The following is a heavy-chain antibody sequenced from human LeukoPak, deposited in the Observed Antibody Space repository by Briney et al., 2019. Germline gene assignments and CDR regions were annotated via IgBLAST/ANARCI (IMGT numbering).Heavy chain of an antibody. CDR2: IYYSGNT. D-gene: IGHD2-2*01. Sequence: SETLSLTCTVPGGSISSYFWIWIRQPPGKGLEWIGYIYYSGNTNSNPSLKSRVTISLDTSKNQFSLKLSSVTAADTAVYYCARRPGVVVPAARRGAFDIWGQGTMVTVSS. V-gene: IGHV4-59*12. CDR3: ARRPGVVVPAARRGAFDI. J-gene: IGHJ3*02. CDR1: GGSISSYF.